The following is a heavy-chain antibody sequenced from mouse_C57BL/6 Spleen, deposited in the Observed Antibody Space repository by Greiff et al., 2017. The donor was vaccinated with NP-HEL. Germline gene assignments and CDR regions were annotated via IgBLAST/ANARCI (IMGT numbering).Heavy chain of an antibody. V-gene: IGHV5-4*01. J-gene: IGHJ2*01. CDR2: ISDGGSYT. Sequence: EVHLVESGGGLVKPGGSLKLSCAASGFTFSSYAMSWVRQTPVKRLEWVATISDGGSYTYYPDNVKGRFTISRDNAKNNLYQQRSHLKSEDSAMYYGAKEGYGSSYVYYCDYWGQGTTVTVSS. D-gene: IGHD1-1*01. CDR1: GFTFSSYA. CDR3: AKEGYGSSYVYYCDY.